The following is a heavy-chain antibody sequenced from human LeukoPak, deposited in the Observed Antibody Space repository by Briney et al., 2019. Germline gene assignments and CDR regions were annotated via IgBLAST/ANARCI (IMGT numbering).Heavy chain of an antibody. CDR2: INPSGGST. J-gene: IGHJ4*02. CDR1: GYTFTSYY. D-gene: IGHD3-22*01. V-gene: IGHV1-46*01. CDR3: ARDSLKHYYDAYY. Sequence: GASVKVSCNASGYTFTSYYMHWVRQAPGQGLEWMGIINPSGGSTTYAQKFQGRVTMTRDKSTSTVYMELSSLRSEDTAVYYCARDSLKHYYDAYYWGQGTLVTVSS.